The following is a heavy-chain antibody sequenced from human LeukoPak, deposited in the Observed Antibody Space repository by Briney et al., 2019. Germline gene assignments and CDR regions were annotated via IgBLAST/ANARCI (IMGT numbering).Heavy chain of an antibody. CDR1: GYTSIHYF. CDR2: INSNSGGT. J-gene: IGHJ4*02. Sequence: ASVKVSCKASGYTSIHYFIHWVRQAPGQGLEWMGRINSNSGGTEYAQRFQGRVTMTRDTSITTVYMELHSLTFDDAAVYYCARDLSSTPNWELDYWGQGALVTVSS. CDR3: ARDLSSTPNWELDY. V-gene: IGHV1-2*06. D-gene: IGHD1-26*01.